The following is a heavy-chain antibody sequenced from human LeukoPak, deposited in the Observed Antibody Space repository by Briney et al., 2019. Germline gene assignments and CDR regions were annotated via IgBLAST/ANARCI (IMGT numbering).Heavy chain of an antibody. CDR2: ICYSGST. Sequence: PSETLSLTCTVSGGSISSHYWSWIRQPPGKGLEWIGYICYSGSTNYNPSLKSRVTISVDTSKNQFSLKLSSVTAADTAVYYCARGLRLGELSFGFDYWGQGTLVTVSS. D-gene: IGHD3-16*02. V-gene: IGHV4-59*11. CDR3: ARGLRLGELSFGFDY. CDR1: GGSISSHY. J-gene: IGHJ4*02.